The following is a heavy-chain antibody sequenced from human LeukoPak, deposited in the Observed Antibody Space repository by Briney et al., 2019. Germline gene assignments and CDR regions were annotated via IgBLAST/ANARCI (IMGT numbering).Heavy chain of an antibody. CDR1: GFTFSSYE. Sequence: GGSLRLSCAAPGFTFSSYEMNWVRQAPGKGLEWVSYISSSGSTIYYADTVKGRFTISRDNAKNSLYLQMNSLRAEDTAVYYCARAGSTMVRGVPRSYMDVWGKGTTVTVSS. CDR2: ISSSGSTI. V-gene: IGHV3-48*03. J-gene: IGHJ6*03. D-gene: IGHD3-10*01. CDR3: ARAGSTMVRGVPRSYMDV.